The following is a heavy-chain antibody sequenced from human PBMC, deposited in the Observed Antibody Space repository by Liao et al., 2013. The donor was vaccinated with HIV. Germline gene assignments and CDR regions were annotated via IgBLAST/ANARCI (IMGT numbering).Heavy chain of an antibody. CDR1: GGPISSYY. J-gene: IGHJ5*02. CDR2: IYITGIT. CDR3: ARDLSGSSPQNWFDP. Sequence: QVQLQESGPGLVKPSETLSLTCTVSGGPISSYYWNWIRQPAGKGPEWIGRIYITGITHYNPSLKNRVTMSLDTSKNQISLKLTSVTAADSAVYYCARDLSGSSPQNWFDPWGQGTLVTVSS. V-gene: IGHV4-4*07. D-gene: IGHD6-13*01.